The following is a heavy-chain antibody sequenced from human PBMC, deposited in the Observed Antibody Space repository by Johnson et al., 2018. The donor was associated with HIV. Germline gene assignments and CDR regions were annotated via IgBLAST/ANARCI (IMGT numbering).Heavy chain of an antibody. V-gene: IGHV3-13*01. CDR2: IGTAGDT. J-gene: IGHJ3*02. CDR1: GFTFSSYD. Sequence: VQLVESGGGLVQPGRSLRLSCAASGFTFSSYDMHWVRQATGKGLEWVSAIGTAGDTYYPGSVKGRFTLSRENAKNSLYLQMNSLTVGDTAVYYCARDGHVSGSYHAFDIWGQGTMVTVSS. D-gene: IGHD1-26*01. CDR3: ARDGHVSGSYHAFDI.